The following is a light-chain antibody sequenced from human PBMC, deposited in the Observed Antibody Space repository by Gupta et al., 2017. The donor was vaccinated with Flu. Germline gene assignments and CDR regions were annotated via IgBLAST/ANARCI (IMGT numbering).Light chain of an antibody. V-gene: IGKV3-20*01. Sequence: GTLSLSPGERATRSCRASESLPRGYLAWYQQRRGQAPRVIIHGVSRRATGIPDRFSGSGSGTXFTLTIXSREPEDSAVYYCQQEERSPITFGXGTKVEMK. J-gene: IGKJ4*01. CDR2: GVS. CDR1: ESLPRGY. CDR3: QQEERSPIT.